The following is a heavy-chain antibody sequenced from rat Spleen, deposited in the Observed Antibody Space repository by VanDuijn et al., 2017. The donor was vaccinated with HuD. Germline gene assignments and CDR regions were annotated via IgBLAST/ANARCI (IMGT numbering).Heavy chain of an antibody. D-gene: IGHD1-12*03. CDR3: TRGGYFRY. V-gene: IGHV5-27*01. CDR2: ISPSGGST. J-gene: IGHJ2*01. Sequence: EVQLVESGGGLVQPGRSLKISCTASGFIFRKYDMAWVRQAPTKGLEWVASISPSGGSTYYRDSVKGRFIVSRDNAKTTLYLQMDSLRSEDTATYYCTRGGYFRYWGHGVMVTVSS. CDR1: GFIFRKYD.